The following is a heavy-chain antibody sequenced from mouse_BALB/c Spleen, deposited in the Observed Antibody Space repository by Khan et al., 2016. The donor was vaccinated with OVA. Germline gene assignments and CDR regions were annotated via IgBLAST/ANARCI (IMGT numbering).Heavy chain of an antibody. D-gene: IGHD1-1*02. Sequence: VRLQQSGPELVKPGASVKISCKASGYTFTDYNMDWVKQSQGESLEWIGYIFPNTGDAGYNQKFKTKATLTVDVSSSTAYMELRSLTSEDSAVYFCARSGYGSFGYWGQGTLVTVSA. J-gene: IGHJ3*01. V-gene: IGHV1S29*02. CDR1: GYTFTDYN. CDR3: ARSGYGSFGY. CDR2: IFPNTGDA.